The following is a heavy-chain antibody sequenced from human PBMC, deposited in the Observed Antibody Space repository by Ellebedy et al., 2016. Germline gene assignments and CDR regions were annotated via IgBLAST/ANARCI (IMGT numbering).Heavy chain of an antibody. CDR3: ARQGYYYDGSAPDSESWYFAL. CDR2: IYSHGAT. J-gene: IGHJ2*01. Sequence: GGSLRLSCAASGFSVGNNYMSWVRQAPEKGLEWVSLIYSHGATSYADSVRGRFTISRDNSKNTLFLQMSSLRADDTAVYFCARQGYYYDGSAPDSESWYFALWGRGTLVTVSS. D-gene: IGHD3-22*01. CDR1: GFSVGNNY. V-gene: IGHV3-66*04.